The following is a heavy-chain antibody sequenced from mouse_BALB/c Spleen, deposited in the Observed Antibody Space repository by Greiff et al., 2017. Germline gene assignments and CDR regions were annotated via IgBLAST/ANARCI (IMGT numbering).Heavy chain of an antibody. CDR2: ISSGGST. Sequence: DVMLVESGGGLVKPGGSLKLSCAASGFTFSSYAMSWVRQTPEKRLEWVASISSGGSTYYTDTVKGRFTISRDNAKNTLYLQMSSLKSEDTAMYYCARQLGDKAMDYWGQGTSVTVSS. CDR3: ARQLGDKAMDY. V-gene: IGHV5-6-5*01. CDR1: GFTFSSYA. D-gene: IGHD3-1*01. J-gene: IGHJ4*01.